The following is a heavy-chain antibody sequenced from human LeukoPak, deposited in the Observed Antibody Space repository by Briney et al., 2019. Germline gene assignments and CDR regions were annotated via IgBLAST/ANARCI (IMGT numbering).Heavy chain of an antibody. CDR3: TRDANGEPFDL. V-gene: IGHV3-74*01. CDR1: GFTFCRYL. Sequence: PGGSLRLSCTASGFTFCRYLMHWVRHVSERGLVWISYISNDGRRTNYADSVKGRFTISRDNAQNTLYLQMNALTAEDTAVYFCTRDANGEPFDLWGQGTLVTVSS. J-gene: IGHJ4*02. D-gene: IGHD1-26*01. CDR2: ISNDGRRT.